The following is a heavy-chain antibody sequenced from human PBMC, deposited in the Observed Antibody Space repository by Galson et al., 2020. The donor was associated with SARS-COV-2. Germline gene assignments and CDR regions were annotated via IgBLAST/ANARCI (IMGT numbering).Heavy chain of an antibody. CDR1: GGSISSGSYY. J-gene: IGHJ6*02. Sequence: SETLSLTCTVSGGSISSGSYYWSWIRQPAGKGLEWIGRIYTSGSTNYTPSLQSRVTITVDTSKNQFSLKLSSVTAADTAVYYCATEEYSSSSQQYYYYYGMDVWGQGTTVTVSS. V-gene: IGHV4-61*02. CDR3: ATEEYSSSSQQYYYYYGMDV. CDR2: IYTSGST. D-gene: IGHD6-6*01.